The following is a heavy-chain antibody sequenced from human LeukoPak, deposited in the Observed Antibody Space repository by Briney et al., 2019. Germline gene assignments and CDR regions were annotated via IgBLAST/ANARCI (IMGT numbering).Heavy chain of an antibody. V-gene: IGHV4-39*07. Sequence: SEILSLTCTVSGDSISSSSYYWGWIRQPPGKGLEWIGSIPYSGSTYYNPSLKSRVTISVDTSKNQFSLKLSSVTAADTAVYYCARCKDYYVSGSYYKTFDYWGQGTLVTVSS. CDR2: IPYSGST. CDR3: ARCKDYYVSGSYYKTFDY. J-gene: IGHJ4*02. D-gene: IGHD3-10*01. CDR1: GDSISSSSYY.